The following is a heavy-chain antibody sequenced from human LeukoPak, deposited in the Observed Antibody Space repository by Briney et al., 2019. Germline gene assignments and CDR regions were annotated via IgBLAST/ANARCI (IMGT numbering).Heavy chain of an antibody. J-gene: IGHJ3*02. CDR2: ISSSGSTI. Sequence: GGSLRLSCAASGFTFSSYEMNWVRQAPGKGLEWVSYISSSGSTIYYADSVKGRFTISRDNAKNSLYLQMNSLRAEDTAVYYCASFQCTSHCYTFSPWAFDIWGQGTMVTVSS. CDR1: GFTFSSYE. D-gene: IGHD2-2*02. CDR3: ASFQCTSHCYTFSPWAFDI. V-gene: IGHV3-48*03.